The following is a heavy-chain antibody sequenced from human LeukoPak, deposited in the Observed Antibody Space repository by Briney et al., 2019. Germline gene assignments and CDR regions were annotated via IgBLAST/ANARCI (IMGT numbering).Heavy chain of an antibody. D-gene: IGHD5-18*01. CDR1: GFTFSSYG. CDR3: ARVDTVNYYYYMDV. V-gene: IGHV3-30*03. Sequence: GRSLRLSCTASGFTFSSYGIHWVRQAPGKGLEWVAVISYDGRNKNYTDSVKGRFTLSRDNSKNTLYLQMNSLISDDTAVYYCARVDTVNYYYYMDVWGKGTPVTVSS. CDR2: ISYDGRNK. J-gene: IGHJ6*03.